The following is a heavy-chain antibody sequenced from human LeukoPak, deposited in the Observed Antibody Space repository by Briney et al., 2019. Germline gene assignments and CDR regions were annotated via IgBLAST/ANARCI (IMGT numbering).Heavy chain of an antibody. CDR3: ARHGDGLFDY. J-gene: IGHJ4*02. CDR1: GGSISSYY. D-gene: IGHD2-21*02. V-gene: IGHV4-59*08. Sequence: SETLCLTCTVSGGSISSYYWSRIRQPPGKGLEWIGYIYYSGSTNYNPSLKSRVTISVDTSKNQFSLKLSSVTAADTAVYYCARHGDGLFDYWGQGTLVTVSS. CDR2: IYYSGST.